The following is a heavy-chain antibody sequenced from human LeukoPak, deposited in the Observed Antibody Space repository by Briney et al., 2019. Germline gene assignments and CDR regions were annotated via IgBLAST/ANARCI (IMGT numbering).Heavy chain of an antibody. CDR3: ARVYQCAEYYLDC. CDR2: IYYTGST. CDR1: GGSIDSYY. Sequence: SSETLSLTCTVSGGSIDSYYWSWIRQPPGKGLEWIGYIYYTGSTEYHPSLKSRVTISLDTSKNQFSLKLTSVTAADTAVYYCARVYQCAEYYLDCWGQGNLVSVSS. D-gene: IGHD2-2*01. V-gene: IGHV4-59*01. J-gene: IGHJ4*02.